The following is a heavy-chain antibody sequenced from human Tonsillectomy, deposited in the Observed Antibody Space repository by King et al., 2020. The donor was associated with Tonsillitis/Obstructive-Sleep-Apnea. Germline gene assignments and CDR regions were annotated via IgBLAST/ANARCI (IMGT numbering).Heavy chain of an antibody. CDR3: ASRYIVVVPAAPPMGYYMDV. CDR2: IYYSGST. Sequence: QLQESGPGLVKPSETLSLTCTVSGGSISSSSYYWGWIRQPPGKGLEWIGSIYYSGSTYYNPSLKSRVTISVYTSKNQFSLKLSSVTAADPAVDYCASRYIVVVPAAPPMGYYMDVWGKGTTVTVSS. D-gene: IGHD2-2*01. J-gene: IGHJ6*03. V-gene: IGHV4-39*01. CDR1: GGSISSSSYY.